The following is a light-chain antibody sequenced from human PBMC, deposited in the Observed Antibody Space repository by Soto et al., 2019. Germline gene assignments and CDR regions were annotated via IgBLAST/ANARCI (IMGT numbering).Light chain of an antibody. CDR2: DVS. CDR3: SSYTSSSTPLYV. J-gene: IGLJ1*01. Sequence: QSVLTQPASVSGSPGQSITISCTGTSSDVGSYNYVSWYQHHPGKAPKLMIYDVSNRPSGVSNRFSGSKSGNTASLTISGLQAEDEADYYCSSYTSSSTPLYVFGTGTQLTVL. CDR1: SSDVGSYNY. V-gene: IGLV2-14*03.